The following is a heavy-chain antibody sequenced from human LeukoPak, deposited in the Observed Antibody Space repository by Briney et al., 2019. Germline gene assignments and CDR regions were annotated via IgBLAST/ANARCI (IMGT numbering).Heavy chain of an antibody. CDR3: ARVQLVDYYYYSYMDV. D-gene: IGHD6-6*01. J-gene: IGHJ6*03. V-gene: IGHV3-20*04. CDR2: INWNGGST. CDR1: GFIFDDYG. Sequence: PGGSLRLSCAAFGFIFDDYGMSWVRQAPGKGLEWVSGINWNGGSTGYADSVKGRFTISRDNAKNSLYLQTNSLRAEDTALYYCARVQLVDYYYYSYMDVWGKGTTVTVSS.